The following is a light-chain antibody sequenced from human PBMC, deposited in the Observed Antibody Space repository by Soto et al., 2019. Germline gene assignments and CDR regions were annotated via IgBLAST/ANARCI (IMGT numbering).Light chain of an antibody. Sequence: EIVITQSPATLSVSPGERATLSCRTSLSVSVYLDWYQQKPGQAPRLLIYGASSRATGIPDRFSGSGSGTDFTLTISRLEPEDFAVYYCQQYGSSPGTFGQGTKVDIK. CDR3: QQYGSSPGT. V-gene: IGKV3-20*01. CDR2: GAS. CDR1: LSVSVY. J-gene: IGKJ1*01.